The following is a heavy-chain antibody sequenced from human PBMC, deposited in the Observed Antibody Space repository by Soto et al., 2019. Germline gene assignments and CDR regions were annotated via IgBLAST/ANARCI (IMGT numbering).Heavy chain of an antibody. J-gene: IGHJ6*03. V-gene: IGHV3-74*01. CDR2: INSDGSST. D-gene: IGHD4-17*01. Sequence: HPGGSMRLSCAASGFTFSSYWMHWVRQAPGKGLVWVSRINSDGSSTSYADSVKGRFTISRDNAKNTLYLQMNSLRAEDTAVYYCARDTPSRDYGDFPAWYYYMDVWGKGTTVTVSS. CDR1: GFTFSSYW. CDR3: ARDTPSRDYGDFPAWYYYMDV.